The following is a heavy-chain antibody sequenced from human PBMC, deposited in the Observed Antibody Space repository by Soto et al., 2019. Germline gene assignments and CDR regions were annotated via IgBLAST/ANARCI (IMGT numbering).Heavy chain of an antibody. V-gene: IGHV1-58*01. CDR1: GFTFTSSG. D-gene: IGHD2-2*01. CDR2: IVVGRGNT. CDR3: AAGENAPNYYGMDV. J-gene: IGHJ6*02. Sequence: SVNVYCKGSGFTFTSSGLQGVRKAGGQRLEWIGWIVVGRGNTGYGQKFQERVTITRDLATSTAYMELSSLRPEDTAVYYCAAGENAPNYYGMDVWGQGTTVTVSS.